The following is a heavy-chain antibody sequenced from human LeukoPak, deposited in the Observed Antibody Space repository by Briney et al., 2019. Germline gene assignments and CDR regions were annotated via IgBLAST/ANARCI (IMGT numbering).Heavy chain of an antibody. CDR2: IYQQDAT. Sequence: SGTVSLTCAVSVGSLSSNNWWGWVRQPPGKGLEWIGEIYQQDATNNNPTLKIPVTLSVDQSQNQFSLDLSAVTAADTAVYYGARGPSVAAHLDYWGQGTLVTVSS. V-gene: IGHV4-4*02. CDR3: ARGPSVAAHLDY. J-gene: IGHJ4*02. CDR1: VGSLSSNNW. D-gene: IGHD5-12*01.